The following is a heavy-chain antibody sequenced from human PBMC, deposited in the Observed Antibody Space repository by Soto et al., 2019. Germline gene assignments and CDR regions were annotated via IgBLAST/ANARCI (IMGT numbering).Heavy chain of an antibody. D-gene: IGHD4-17*01. CDR1: GFTFSSYA. CDR2: ISSNGGST. CDR3: VKNHDYGDYYYGMDV. Sequence: GGALRVSCSASGFTFSSYAMHWVRQAPGKGLEYVSAISSNGGSTYYADSVKGRFTISRDNSKNTLYLQMSSLRAEDTAVYYCVKNHDYGDYYYGMDVWGQGTTVTVSS. J-gene: IGHJ6*02. V-gene: IGHV3-64D*06.